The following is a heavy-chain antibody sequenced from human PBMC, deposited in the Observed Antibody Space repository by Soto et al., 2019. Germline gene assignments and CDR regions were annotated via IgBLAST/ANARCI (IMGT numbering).Heavy chain of an antibody. CDR2: INSDGSST. D-gene: IGHD3-10*01. J-gene: IGHJ4*02. Sequence: AGGSLRLSCAASGFTFKNYWSNWVRQVPGKGLVWVSRINSDGSSTNYADSVKGRFTISRDNAKNTLFLQMHSLRAEDTAVYYCARGGPPIDYWGQGTLVTVSS. V-gene: IGHV3-74*01. CDR1: GFTFKNYW. CDR3: ARGGPPIDY.